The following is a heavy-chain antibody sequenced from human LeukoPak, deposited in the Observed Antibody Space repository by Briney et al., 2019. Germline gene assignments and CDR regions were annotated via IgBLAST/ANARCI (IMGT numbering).Heavy chain of an antibody. CDR1: GGSISSYD. Sequence: SETLSLTCTVSGGSISSYDWSWIRQPPGKGLEWVGYIYYGGSTNYNPSLKSRVTISVDTSKNQFSPKPSSVTAADTAVYYCARDLRGPGKPAAETGVDWFDPWGQGTLVTVSS. D-gene: IGHD6-13*01. CDR3: ARDLRGPGKPAAETGVDWFDP. V-gene: IGHV4-59*01. J-gene: IGHJ5*02. CDR2: IYYGGST.